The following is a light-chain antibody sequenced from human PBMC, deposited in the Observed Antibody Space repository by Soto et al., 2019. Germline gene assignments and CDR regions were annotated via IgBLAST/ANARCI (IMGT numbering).Light chain of an antibody. CDR2: DVS. CDR3: SSYTSSSTLFV. J-gene: IGLJ1*01. CDR1: SSDVGGYNH. Sequence: QSALTQPASVSGSPGQLIAISCTGTSSDVGGYNHVSWYQQHPGKVPKLMIYDVSNRPSGVSNRFSGSKSGNTASLTISGLQAEDDADYYCSSYTSSSTLFVFGTGTKVTVL. V-gene: IGLV2-14*01.